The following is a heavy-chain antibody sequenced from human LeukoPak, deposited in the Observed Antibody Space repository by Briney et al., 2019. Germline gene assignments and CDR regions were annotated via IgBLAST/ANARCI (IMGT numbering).Heavy chain of an antibody. V-gene: IGHV4-39*01. CDR3: ARHDDTVGATSVDY. J-gene: IGHJ4*02. Sequence: PSETLSLTCTVSGGSISSSSYYWGWIRQPPGKGLEWIGSIYYSGSTYYNPSLKSRVTISVDTTKNQFSLKLSSVTAADTAMYYCARHDDTVGATSVDYWGQGTLVTVSS. D-gene: IGHD1-26*01. CDR1: GGSISSSSYY. CDR2: IYYSGST.